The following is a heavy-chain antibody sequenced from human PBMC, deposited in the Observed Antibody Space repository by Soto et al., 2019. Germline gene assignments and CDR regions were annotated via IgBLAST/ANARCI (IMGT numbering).Heavy chain of an antibody. Sequence: QVQLVQSGAEVKKPGSSVKVSCKASGGTFSSYAISWVRQAPGQGLEWMGGIIPIFGTPNYAQKFQGRVTITADISTSTAYMELSSLRSEDTAVYYCARDPDYGGNSGLGLVDYSGQGTLVTVSS. CDR3: ARDPDYGGNSGLGLVDY. J-gene: IGHJ4*02. CDR1: GGTFSSYA. D-gene: IGHD4-17*01. CDR2: IIPIFGTP. V-gene: IGHV1-69*06.